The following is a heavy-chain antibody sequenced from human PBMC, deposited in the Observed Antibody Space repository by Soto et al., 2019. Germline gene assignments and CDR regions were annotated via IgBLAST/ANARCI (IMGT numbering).Heavy chain of an antibody. D-gene: IGHD6-19*01. CDR2: IGTAGDT. Sequence: GGSLRLSCAASGFTFSSYDMHWVRQATGKGLEWVSAIGTAGDTYYPGSVKGRFTISRENAKNSLYLQMNSLRAGDTAVYYCARAAVADRRRAFDIWGQGTMVTVSS. J-gene: IGHJ3*02. V-gene: IGHV3-13*01. CDR1: GFTFSSYD. CDR3: ARAAVADRRRAFDI.